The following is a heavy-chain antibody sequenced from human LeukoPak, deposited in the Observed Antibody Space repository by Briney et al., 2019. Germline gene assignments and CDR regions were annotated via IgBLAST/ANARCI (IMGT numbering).Heavy chain of an antibody. D-gene: IGHD4-17*01. CDR1: GYTFTGYY. CDR3: ARGVHGDYYYYYMDV. V-gene: IGHV1-2*02. CDR2: INPNSGGT. J-gene: IGHJ6*03. Sequence: ASVKVSCKASGYTFTGYYMHWVRQAPGQGLEWMGWINPNSGGTNYAQKFQGMVTMTRDTSISTAYMELSRLRSDDTAVYYCARGVHGDYYYYYMDVWGKGTTVTVSS.